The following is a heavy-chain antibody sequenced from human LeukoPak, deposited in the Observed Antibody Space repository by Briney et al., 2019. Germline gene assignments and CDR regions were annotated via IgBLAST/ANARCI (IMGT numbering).Heavy chain of an antibody. CDR1: GGSISSSNW. CDR2: IYRSGST. V-gene: IGHV4-4*02. CDR3: ARGVDYYGV. Sequence: SGTLSLTCAVSGGSISSSNWWSWVRQPPGKGLEWIGEIYRSGSTNYNPSLKSRVTISVDTSKKQFSLKLSSVTAADTAVYYCARGVDYYGVWGQGTLVTVSS. J-gene: IGHJ4*02. D-gene: IGHD3-10*01.